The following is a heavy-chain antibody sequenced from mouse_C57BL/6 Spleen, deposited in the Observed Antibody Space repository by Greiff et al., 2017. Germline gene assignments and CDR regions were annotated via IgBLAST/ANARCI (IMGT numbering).Heavy chain of an antibody. V-gene: IGHV1-82*01. CDR2: IYPGDGDT. CDR3: ARGTEGE. CDR1: GYAFSSSW. D-gene: IGHD3-3*01. Sequence: QVQLQQSGPELVKPGASVKISCKASGYAFSSSWMNWVKQRPGKGLEWIGRIYPGDGDTNYNGKFKGKATLTADKSSSTAYMQLSSLTSEDSAVYFRARGTEGEWGQGTTLTVSS. J-gene: IGHJ2*01.